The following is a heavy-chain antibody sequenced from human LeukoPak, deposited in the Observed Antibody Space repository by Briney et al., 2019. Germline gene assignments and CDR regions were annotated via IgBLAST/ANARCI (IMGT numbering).Heavy chain of an antibody. CDR3: ARVHSGSSLGFDY. CDR2: TYYRSRWHN. J-gene: IGHJ4*02. Sequence: SQTLSLTCAISGDIVSSNSASWNWIRQSPSRGLEWLGRTYYRSRWHNDYAVSVKSRITINPDTSKNQFSLQLNSVTPEDTAVYYCARVHSGSSLGFDYWGQGTLVTVSS. D-gene: IGHD1-26*01. V-gene: IGHV6-1*01. CDR1: GDIVSSNSAS.